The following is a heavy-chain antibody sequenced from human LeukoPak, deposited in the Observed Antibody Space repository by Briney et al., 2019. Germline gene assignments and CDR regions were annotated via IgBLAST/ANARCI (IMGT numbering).Heavy chain of an antibody. J-gene: IGHJ4*02. D-gene: IGHD3-22*01. V-gene: IGHV1-18*01. CDR3: ARVSPSSGYSTMLDY. CDR2: ISAYNGNT. Sequence: ASVKVSCKASVYTFTSYGISWVRQTPGQGREWMGWISAYNGNTNYAQKLQGRVTMTTDTSTSTAYMELRSLRSDDTAVYYCARVSPSSGYSTMLDYWGQGTLVTVSS. CDR1: VYTFTSYG.